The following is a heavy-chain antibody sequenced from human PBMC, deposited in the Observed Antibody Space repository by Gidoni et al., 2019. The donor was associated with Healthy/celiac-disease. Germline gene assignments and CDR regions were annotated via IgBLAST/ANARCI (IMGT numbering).Heavy chain of an antibody. CDR3: ARGRPDTFGIDP. D-gene: IGHD3-10*01. J-gene: IGHJ5*02. V-gene: IGHV4-34*01. Sequence: QVQLQQWGAGLLKPSETLSLTCAVYGGSFSGYYWSWIRQPPGKGLEWIGESNHSGSTNYNPSLKSRVTISVDTSKNQFSLKLSSVTAADTAVYYCARGRPDTFGIDPWGQGTLVTVSS. CDR2: SNHSGST. CDR1: GGSFSGYY.